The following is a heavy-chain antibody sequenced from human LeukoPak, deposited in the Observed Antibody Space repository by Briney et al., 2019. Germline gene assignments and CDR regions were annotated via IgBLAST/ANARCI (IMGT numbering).Heavy chain of an antibody. Sequence: ASVKVSCKASGYTFTSYGISWVRQAPGQGLEWMGWINPNTGDPNYAQKFQGRVTMTRDTSISTVYMELSRLTTDDTAVYYCAKDKDWGQGTLVTVSS. J-gene: IGHJ4*02. CDR3: AKDKD. V-gene: IGHV1-2*02. CDR2: INPNTGDP. CDR1: GYTFTSYG.